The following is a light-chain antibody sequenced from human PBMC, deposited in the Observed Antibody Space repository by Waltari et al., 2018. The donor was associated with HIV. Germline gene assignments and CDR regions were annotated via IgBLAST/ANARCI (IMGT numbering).Light chain of an antibody. J-gene: IGLJ3*02. CDR3: AAWDDSLDAWV. Sequence: QSVLTQPPSASATPGKRVTISCSGSSSNIGSKSVHWFQQVPGTAPKLLRYSDNQRPSGVPDRFSGSKSGTSASLAISGLQSEDEADYYCAAWDDSLDAWVFGGGTRLTVL. V-gene: IGLV1-44*01. CDR1: SSNIGSKS. CDR2: SDN.